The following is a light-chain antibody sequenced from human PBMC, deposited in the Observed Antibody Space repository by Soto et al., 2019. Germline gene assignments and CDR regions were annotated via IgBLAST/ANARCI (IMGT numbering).Light chain of an antibody. J-gene: IGKJ5*01. CDR1: QGISTY. CDR2: GAS. Sequence: DIQMTQSPSSLSASVGDRVTITCRASQGISTYLNWYQQKPGKAPKLLIYGASSLQSGVPSRFSGSGSGTDFTLTISSLQPEDFATYYCQQTYATPITFGQGTRLEIK. CDR3: QQTYATPIT. V-gene: IGKV1-39*01.